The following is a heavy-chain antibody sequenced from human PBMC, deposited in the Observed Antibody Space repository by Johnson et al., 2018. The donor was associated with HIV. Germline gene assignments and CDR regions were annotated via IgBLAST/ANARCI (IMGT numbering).Heavy chain of an antibody. CDR1: GFSFSNYW. J-gene: IGHJ3*02. Sequence: VQLVESGGGLVQPGGSLRLSCAVSGFSFSNYWMEWVRQAPGKGLVWVSRIKTDGSSTSYADSVKGRFTISRDNAKNTLYLQMNSLRAEDTAVYYCARPHIVVVTAGYAFDIWGQGTMVIVSS. V-gene: IGHV3-74*02. D-gene: IGHD2-21*02. CDR2: IKTDGSST. CDR3: ARPHIVVVTAGYAFDI.